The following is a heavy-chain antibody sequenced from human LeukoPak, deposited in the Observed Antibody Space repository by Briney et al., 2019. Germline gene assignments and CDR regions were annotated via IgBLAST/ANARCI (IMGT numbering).Heavy chain of an antibody. CDR3: ARASLSSLLTFDS. Sequence: PGGSLRLSCTASGFTFSDHYMSWFRLSPGKGLEWLSYITSSGSITDYADPVKGRFTISRDTANSSLYLLMNSLRTEDTAMYYCARASLSSLLTFDSWGQGTLVTASS. CDR1: GFTFSDHY. V-gene: IGHV3-11*04. CDR2: ITSSGSIT. J-gene: IGHJ4*02. D-gene: IGHD3-16*01.